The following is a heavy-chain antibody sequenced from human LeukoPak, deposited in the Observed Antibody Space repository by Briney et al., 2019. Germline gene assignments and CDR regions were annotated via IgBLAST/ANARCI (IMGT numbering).Heavy chain of an antibody. CDR3: VNLGYCSTSSCQP. V-gene: IGHV3-74*01. CDR1: GFTFNNYF. J-gene: IGHJ4*02. Sequence: GGSLRLSCAASGFTFNNYFMHWVRQAPGKGLVWVSRITSDGSGTNYADSVKGQFTISRDNAKNTLYLQMNSLRVEDTAVYYCVNLGYCSTSSCQPWGQGTLVTVSS. CDR2: ITSDGSGT. D-gene: IGHD2-2*01.